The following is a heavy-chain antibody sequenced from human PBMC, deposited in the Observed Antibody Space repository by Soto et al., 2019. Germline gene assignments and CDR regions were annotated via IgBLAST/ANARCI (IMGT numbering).Heavy chain of an antibody. Sequence: GESLKISCKGSGYSFTNYWIGWVRQMPGKGLEWMGIIYPGDSDTRYSPSFQGQVTFSVDKSISTAYLQWSSLKASDTAMYYCARHPAFHHSGTLPEFDYWGQGTLVTLSS. V-gene: IGHV5-51*01. CDR1: GYSFTNYW. CDR2: IYPGDSDT. CDR3: ARHPAFHHSGTLPEFDY. J-gene: IGHJ4*02. D-gene: IGHD1-26*01.